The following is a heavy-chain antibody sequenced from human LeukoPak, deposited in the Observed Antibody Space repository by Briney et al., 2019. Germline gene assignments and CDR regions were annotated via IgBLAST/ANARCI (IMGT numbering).Heavy chain of an antibody. D-gene: IGHD1-7*01. Sequence: GGSLRLSCAASGFTFSSYGMHWVRQAPGKGLEWVAVIWYDGSNKYYADSVKGRFTISRDNSKNTLYLQMNSLRAEDTAVYYCARFAVPITGTTSAPDYWGQGTLVTVSS. J-gene: IGHJ4*02. CDR1: GFTFSSYG. CDR2: IWYDGSNK. V-gene: IGHV3-33*01. CDR3: ARFAVPITGTTSAPDY.